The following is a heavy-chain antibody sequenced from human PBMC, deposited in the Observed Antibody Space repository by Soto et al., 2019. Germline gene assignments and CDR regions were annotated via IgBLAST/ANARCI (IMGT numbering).Heavy chain of an antibody. V-gene: IGHV3-53*01. J-gene: IGHJ6*01. CDR2: IYSGGST. Sequence: GGSLLLSCASSGFTVSINYMSWVRQAPGKGLEWVSVIYSGGSTYYADSVRGRFTISRDNSKNTLYLQMKSLRAEDTAVYYCARDPPETRHGMDVWGQGTTVTVSS. CDR3: ARDPPETRHGMDV. CDR1: GFTVSINY.